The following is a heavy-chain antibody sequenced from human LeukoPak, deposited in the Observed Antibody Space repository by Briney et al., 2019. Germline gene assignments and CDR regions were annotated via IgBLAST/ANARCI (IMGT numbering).Heavy chain of an antibody. CDR1: GFTFSSYA. Sequence: PGGSLRLSCAASGFTFSSYAMHWVRQAPGKGLKWVAVTSYDGSNKYYADSVKGRFTISRDNAKNSLYLQMNSLRAEDTAVYCCAELGITMIGGVWGEGTTVTISS. CDR3: AELGITMIGGV. V-gene: IGHV3-30*04. D-gene: IGHD3-10*02. J-gene: IGHJ6*04. CDR2: TSYDGSNK.